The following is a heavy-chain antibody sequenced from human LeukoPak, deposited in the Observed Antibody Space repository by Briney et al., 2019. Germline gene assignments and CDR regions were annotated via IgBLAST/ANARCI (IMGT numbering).Heavy chain of an antibody. CDR2: ISAYNGNT. CDR1: GYTFTSYG. V-gene: IGHV1-18*01. Sequence: WASVKVSCKASGYTFTSYGISWVRQAPGQGLEWMGWISAYNGNTNYAQKLQGRVTMTTDTSTSTAYMELSRLRSDDTAVYYCARSLIGITMVRGVSYWGQGTLVTVSS. D-gene: IGHD3-10*01. CDR3: ARSLIGITMVRGVSY. J-gene: IGHJ4*02.